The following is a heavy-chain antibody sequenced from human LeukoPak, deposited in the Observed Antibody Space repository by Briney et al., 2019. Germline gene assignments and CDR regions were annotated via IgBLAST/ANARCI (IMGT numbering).Heavy chain of an antibody. V-gene: IGHV1-8*01. CDR1: GYTFTSYD. Sequence: ASVKVSCKASGYTFTSYDINWVRQATGQGLEWMGWMNPDSGATGYEQKFQGRVTMTRDTSISTAYLELTSLTSEDTAVYYCAKGEMGGGVKFDYWGQGTLVTVSS. J-gene: IGHJ4*02. D-gene: IGHD3-16*01. CDR2: MNPDSGAT. CDR3: AKGEMGGGVKFDY.